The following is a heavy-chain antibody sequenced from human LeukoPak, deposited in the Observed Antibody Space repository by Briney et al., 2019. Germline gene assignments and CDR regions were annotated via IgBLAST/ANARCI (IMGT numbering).Heavy chain of an antibody. CDR1: GFTYSRYA. CDR3: ARARAAYFALFQH. CDR2: ITGRGDYT. J-gene: IGHJ1*01. Sequence: GGSLRLSCEASGFTYSRYAMDWVRQVPGKGLVWVSAITGRGDYTYYTDSVQGRFTISRDNAQNSLFLQMNSLRAEDTAVYFCARARAAYFALFQHWGQGSLVIVSS. D-gene: IGHD3-9*01. V-gene: IGHV3-23*01.